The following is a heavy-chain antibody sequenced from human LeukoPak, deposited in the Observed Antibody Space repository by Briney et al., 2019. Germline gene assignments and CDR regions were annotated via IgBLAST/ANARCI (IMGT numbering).Heavy chain of an antibody. CDR1: GGSISSYY. CDR2: IYTSGST. D-gene: IGHD1-14*01. Sequence: PSETLSLTCTVSGGSISSYYWSWIRQPAGKGLEWIGRIYTSGSTNYNPSLKSRVTMSVDTSKNQFSLKLSSVTAADTAVYYCARSLGPGQPEGPNNWFDPWGQGTLVTVSS. CDR3: ARSLGPGQPEGPNNWFDP. J-gene: IGHJ5*02. V-gene: IGHV4-4*07.